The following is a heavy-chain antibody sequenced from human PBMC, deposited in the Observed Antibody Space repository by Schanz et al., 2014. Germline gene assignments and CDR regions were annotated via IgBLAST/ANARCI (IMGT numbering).Heavy chain of an antibody. CDR1: GITFSGYS. CDR2: ISGSSSTK. D-gene: IGHD6-19*01. CDR3: ARDHQWLARYYMDV. V-gene: IGHV3-48*01. Sequence: EVQLVESGGGLAQPGGSLRLSCAASGITFSGYSMNWVRQAPGKGLEWVSYISGSSSTKYYADSVKGRFTISRDNGKKSLYLQMNSLRAEDTAVYYFARDHQWLARYYMDVWGKGTTVTVSS. J-gene: IGHJ6*03.